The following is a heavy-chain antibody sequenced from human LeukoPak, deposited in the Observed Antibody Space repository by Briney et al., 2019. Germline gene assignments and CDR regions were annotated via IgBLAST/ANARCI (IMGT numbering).Heavy chain of an antibody. Sequence: PSETLSLTCNVSGGSISSGNYYWSWIRQPPGKGLEWIGYIYHSGSTYYNPSLKSRVTISVDRSKNQFSLKLSSVTAADTAVYYCARFHSQLTLDYWGQGTLVTVSS. D-gene: IGHD6-6*01. V-gene: IGHV4-30-2*01. CDR2: IYHSGST. CDR3: ARFHSQLTLDY. CDR1: GGSISSGNYY. J-gene: IGHJ4*02.